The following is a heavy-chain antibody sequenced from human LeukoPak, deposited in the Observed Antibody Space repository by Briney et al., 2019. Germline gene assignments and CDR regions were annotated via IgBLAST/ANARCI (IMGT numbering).Heavy chain of an antibody. D-gene: IGHD1-1*01. CDR1: GFTFSRYA. CDR3: AKGVAGTTYYGTDV. Sequence: GGSLRLSCAASGFTFSRYAMSWVRQAPGRGLQWVSLISGSADNTYYTDSVKGRFTISRDNSKNTLYLQMDSLRADDTAVYYCAKGVAGTTYYGTDVWDQGTTVIVSS. V-gene: IGHV3-23*01. CDR2: ISGSADNT. J-gene: IGHJ6*02.